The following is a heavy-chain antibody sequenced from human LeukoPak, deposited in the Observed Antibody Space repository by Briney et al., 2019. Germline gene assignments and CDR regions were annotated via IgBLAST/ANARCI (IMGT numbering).Heavy chain of an antibody. J-gene: IGHJ4*02. CDR2: MNPNSGNT. Sequence: RASVKVSCKASGYTFTSYDINWVRQATGQGLEWMGWMNPNSGNTGYAQKFQGRVTMTRNTSISTAYMELSSLRSEDTAVYYCARPRKVVNFLVVVPAAIEYWGQGTLVTVSS. CDR1: GYTFTSYD. V-gene: IGHV1-8*01. CDR3: ARPRKVVNFLVVVPAAIEY. D-gene: IGHD2-2*02.